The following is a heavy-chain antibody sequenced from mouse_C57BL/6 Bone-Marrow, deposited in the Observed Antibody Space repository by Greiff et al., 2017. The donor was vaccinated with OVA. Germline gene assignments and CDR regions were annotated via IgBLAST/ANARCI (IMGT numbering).Heavy chain of an antibody. V-gene: IGHV5-12*01. CDR3: ARDDYDAMDY. CDR2: ISNGGGST. J-gene: IGHJ4*01. Sequence: EVQRVESGGGLVQPGGSLKLSCAASGFTFSDYYMYWVRQTPEKRLEWVAYISNGGGSTYYPDTVKGRFTISRDNAKNTLYLQMSRLKSEDTAMYYCARDDYDAMDYWGQGTSVTVSS. CDR1: GFTFSDYY.